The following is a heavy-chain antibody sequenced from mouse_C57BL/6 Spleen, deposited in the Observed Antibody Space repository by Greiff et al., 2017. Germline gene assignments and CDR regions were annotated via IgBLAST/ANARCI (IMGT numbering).Heavy chain of an antibody. D-gene: IGHD1-1*01. CDR2: IHPNSGST. J-gene: IGHJ2*01. Sequence: VQLQQPGAELVKPGASVKLSCKASGYTFTSYWMHWVKQRPGQGLEWIGMIHPNSGSTNYNEKFKSKATLTVDKSSSTAYMQLSSLTSEDSAVYYCARYLTTVVGYYFDYWGQGTTLTVSS. V-gene: IGHV1-64*01. CDR1: GYTFTSYW. CDR3: ARYLTTVVGYYFDY.